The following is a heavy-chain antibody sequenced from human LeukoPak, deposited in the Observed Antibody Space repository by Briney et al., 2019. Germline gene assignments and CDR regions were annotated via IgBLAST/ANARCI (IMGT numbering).Heavy chain of an antibody. D-gene: IGHD3-10*01. J-gene: IGHJ4*02. CDR3: ARATRGYDTGRDLDS. CDR1: GYPFTNYC. CDR2: INPSSGST. Sequence: ASVKVSCKASGYPFTNYCIHWVRQVPGQGLEWMGIINPSSGSTRYAQKFQGRVTMSRDTSTSTVSMELSSLESEDTAVYYCARATRGYDTGRDLDSWGQGTLVTVSS. V-gene: IGHV1-46*01.